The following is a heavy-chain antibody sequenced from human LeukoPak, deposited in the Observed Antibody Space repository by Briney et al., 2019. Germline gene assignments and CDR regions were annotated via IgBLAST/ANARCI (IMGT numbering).Heavy chain of an antibody. V-gene: IGHV1-8*01. D-gene: IGHD5-12*01. CDR2: MNPNSGNT. CDR3: ARAPPRRGYSGYDSYY. J-gene: IGHJ4*02. CDR1: GYTFTSYD. Sequence: GASVQVSCKASGYTFTSYDINWVGQATGQGGEWMGWMNPNSGNTGYAQKFQGRVTMTRNTSIDTAYMELSSLRSEDTAVYYCARAPPRRGYSGYDSYYWGQGTLVTVSS.